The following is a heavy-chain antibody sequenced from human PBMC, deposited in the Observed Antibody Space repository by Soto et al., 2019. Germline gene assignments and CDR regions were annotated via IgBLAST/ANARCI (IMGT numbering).Heavy chain of an antibody. CDR2: IYSSGAT. J-gene: IGHJ4*02. CDR1: GGSISGFY. V-gene: IGHV4-4*07. CDR3: ARGPFCGNDCYFDV. D-gene: IGHD2-21*02. Sequence: SETLSLTCTVAGGSISGFYWSWVRQPAGKGLEWIGRIYSSGATKYNPSLRNRVTMSVDTSTDQYSLNLASMTAADTAVYFCARGPFCGNDCYFDVWVQGTQVTVSS.